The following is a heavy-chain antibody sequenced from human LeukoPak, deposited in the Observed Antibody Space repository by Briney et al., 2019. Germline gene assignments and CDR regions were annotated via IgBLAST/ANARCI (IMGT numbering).Heavy chain of an antibody. J-gene: IGHJ4*02. CDR1: GVIFNNFA. CDR3: ARAGRADGDYHYFDY. V-gene: IGHV3-30-3*01. CDR2: VAFDGGNK. D-gene: IGHD4-17*01. Sequence: GGSLRLSCAASGVIFNNFAFHWVRQAPGKGLEWVAAVAFDGGNKYYADSVRGRLTISRDNSKNTLYLQMNSLRTEDTAVYYCARAGRADGDYHYFDYWGQGALVTVS.